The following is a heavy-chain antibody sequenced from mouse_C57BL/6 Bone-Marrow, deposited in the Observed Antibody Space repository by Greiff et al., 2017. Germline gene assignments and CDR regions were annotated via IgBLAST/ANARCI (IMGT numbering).Heavy chain of an antibody. CDR1: GYAFSSSW. CDR3: ARSEVLRSYFDY. Sequence: QVQLQQSGPELVKPGASVKISCKASGYAFSSSWMNWVKQRPGKGLEWIGRIYPGDGDTNYNGKFKGKATLTAEKSSSTAYMQLSSLTSEDSAVYFCARSEVLRSYFDYWGQGTTLTVSS. V-gene: IGHV1-82*01. D-gene: IGHD1-1*01. CDR2: IYPGDGDT. J-gene: IGHJ2*01.